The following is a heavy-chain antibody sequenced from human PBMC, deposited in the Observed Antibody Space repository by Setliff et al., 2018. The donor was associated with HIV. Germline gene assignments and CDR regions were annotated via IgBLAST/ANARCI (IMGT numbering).Heavy chain of an antibody. CDR1: DGSISSSNW. D-gene: IGHD6-19*01. J-gene: IGHJ4*02. Sequence: PSETLSLTCAVSDGSISSSNWWSWVRQPPGKGLEWIANIYYSGSTYYNPSLKSRVTISVDTSKNQFSLKLTSVTAADTAVYYCARQSRQAVAGTRNFDSWGQGTLVTVSS. CDR2: IYYSGST. V-gene: IGHV4-4*02. CDR3: ARQSRQAVAGTRNFDS.